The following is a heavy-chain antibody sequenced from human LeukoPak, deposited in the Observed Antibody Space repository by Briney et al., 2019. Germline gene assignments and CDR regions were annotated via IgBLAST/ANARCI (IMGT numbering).Heavy chain of an antibody. Sequence: GESLRLSCAASGFTVNSDYMTWVRQAPGKGLEWVSAINSGGNTYYADSVKGRFTISRDNPKNTLYLQMSSLGPEDTAVYYCARDPVLPNGLDVWGQGTTDTVSS. CDR2: INSGGNT. CDR3: ARDPVLPNGLDV. J-gene: IGHJ6*02. CDR1: GFTVNSDY. D-gene: IGHD4/OR15-4a*01. V-gene: IGHV3-66*02.